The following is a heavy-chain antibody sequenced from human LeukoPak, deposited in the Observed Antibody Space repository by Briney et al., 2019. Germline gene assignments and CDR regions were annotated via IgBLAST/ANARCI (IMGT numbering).Heavy chain of an antibody. CDR1: GFTFGDYA. Sequence: GGSLRLSCTASGFTFGDYAMSWVRQAPGKGLEWVGFIRSKAYGGTTEYAASVIGRFTISRDDSKSIAYLQMNSLKTGDTAVYYCTRDGGGYWGQGTLVTVSS. D-gene: IGHD3-16*01. CDR2: IRSKAYGGTT. V-gene: IGHV3-49*04. CDR3: TRDGGGY. J-gene: IGHJ4*02.